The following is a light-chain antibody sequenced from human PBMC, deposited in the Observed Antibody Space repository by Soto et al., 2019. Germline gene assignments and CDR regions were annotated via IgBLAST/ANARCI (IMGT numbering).Light chain of an antibody. CDR2: GAS. CDR1: QSVSSNY. CDR3: QPYSGLTLT. J-gene: IGKJ4*01. Sequence: EVVLTQSPGTLSLSPGERVTLSCRASQSVSSNYLAWYQHKPGQAPRLLIFGASNRATGIPDRFSGSGSGTDFTLTISGLEPEDFAVYYCQPYSGLTLTFGGGTKLDI. V-gene: IGKV3-20*01.